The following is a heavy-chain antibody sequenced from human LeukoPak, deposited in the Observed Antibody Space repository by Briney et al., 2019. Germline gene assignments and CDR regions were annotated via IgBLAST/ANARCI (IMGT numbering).Heavy chain of an antibody. CDR2: ISGSGGST. D-gene: IGHD4-23*01. CDR1: GFTFSSYA. CDR3: AKGKTTVITGLFDY. Sequence: PGGSLRLSCAASGFTFSSYAMSWVRQAPGKGLAWVSVISGSGGSTYYADSMKGRFTISRDNSKNTLYLQMNSLRAEDTAVYYCAKGKTTVITGLFDYWGQGTLVTVSS. V-gene: IGHV3-23*01. J-gene: IGHJ4*02.